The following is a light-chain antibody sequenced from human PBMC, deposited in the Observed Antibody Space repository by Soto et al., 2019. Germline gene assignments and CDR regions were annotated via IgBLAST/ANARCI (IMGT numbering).Light chain of an antibody. CDR3: QQSYSTPLT. Sequence: DIQMTQSPSSLSASVGDRVTITCRASQSISSYLNWYQQKPGKAPKLLIYAASSLQSGVPSRFSGSGSGTDFTLTISSLQPEDFATYYCQQSYSTPLTFGGGTKVVMK. J-gene: IGKJ4*01. V-gene: IGKV1-39*01. CDR2: AAS. CDR1: QSISSY.